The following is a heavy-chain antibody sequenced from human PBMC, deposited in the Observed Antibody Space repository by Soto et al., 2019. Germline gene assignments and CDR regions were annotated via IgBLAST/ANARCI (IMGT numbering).Heavy chain of an antibody. Sequence: QLRLQESGPGLGKPSETLSLTCSISGGSITASVWWTWVLLTPEKGLQWIGEVFHTGSVNYNPSLQSRLTISVDKSMGQFSLRLTSVTAADTAVYYCARKAWTRLDYWGQGALVTVSS. CDR3: ARKAWTRLDY. CDR2: VFHTGSV. V-gene: IGHV4-4*02. D-gene: IGHD1-1*01. CDR1: GGSITASVW. J-gene: IGHJ4*02.